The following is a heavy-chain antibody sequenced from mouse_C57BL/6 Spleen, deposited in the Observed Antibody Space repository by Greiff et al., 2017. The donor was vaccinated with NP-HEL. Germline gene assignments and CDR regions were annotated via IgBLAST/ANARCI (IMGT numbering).Heavy chain of an antibody. D-gene: IGHD2-4*01. V-gene: IGHV1-81*01. CDR3: ARRRLRDYHWYFDV. Sequence: VQLQQSGAELARPGASVKLSCKASGYTFTSYGISWVKQRTGQGLEWIGEIYPRSGNTYYNEKFKGKATLTADKSSSTAYMELRSLTSEDSAVYFCARRRLRDYHWYFDVWGTGTTVTVSS. CDR1: GYTFTSYG. J-gene: IGHJ1*03. CDR2: IYPRSGNT.